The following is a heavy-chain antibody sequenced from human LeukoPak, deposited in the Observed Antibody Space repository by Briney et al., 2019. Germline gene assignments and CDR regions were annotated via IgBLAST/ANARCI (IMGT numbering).Heavy chain of an antibody. D-gene: IGHD6-6*01. V-gene: IGHV3-7*03. CDR1: GLTFSSYS. J-gene: IGHJ4*02. CDR2: VNQDGTEK. Sequence: GGSLRLSCSASGLTFSSYSMNWVRQAPGKGLEWVGNVNQDGTEKYYMDSVKGRFTISRDNAKNSLYLQMNSLRAEDTAVYYCARAPLVTARLFDYWGQGTLVTVSS. CDR3: ARAPLVTARLFDY.